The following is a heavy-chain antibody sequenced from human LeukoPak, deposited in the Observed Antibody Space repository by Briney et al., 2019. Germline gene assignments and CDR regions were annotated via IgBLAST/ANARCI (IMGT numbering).Heavy chain of an antibody. V-gene: IGHV3-53*05. D-gene: IGHD3-3*01. J-gene: IGHJ4*02. CDR3: AKNSPNWRDYFDY. CDR2: IYSGGRT. CDR1: GFSVTNNY. Sequence: GGSLRLSCAASGFSVTNNYMSWVRQAPGKGLEWVSAIYSGGRTDYADSVKGRFTISRDNSNNTLYLQMNGLRPEDTAVYYCAKNSPNWRDYFDYWGQGTLVTVSS.